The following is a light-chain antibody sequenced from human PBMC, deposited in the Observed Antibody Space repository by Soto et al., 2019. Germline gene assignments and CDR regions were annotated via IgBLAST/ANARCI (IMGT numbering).Light chain of an antibody. CDR2: LGS. J-gene: IGKJ4*01. Sequence: DIVMTQSPLSLPVTPGEPASISCRSSQSLLHSNGYNYLDWYLQKPGQSPQLLIYLGSNRASGGPDRFSGSGSGTDFTLKISRVEAEEVGVYYCMQALQTPLTFGGGTKVEIK. CDR3: MQALQTPLT. V-gene: IGKV2-28*01. CDR1: QSLLHSNGYNY.